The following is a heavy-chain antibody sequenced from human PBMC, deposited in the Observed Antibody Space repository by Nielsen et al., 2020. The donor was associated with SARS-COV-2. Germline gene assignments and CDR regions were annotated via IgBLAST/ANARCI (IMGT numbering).Heavy chain of an antibody. V-gene: IGHV3-21*04. CDR3: ARVLPAYSYGQFDY. D-gene: IGHD5-18*01. CDR1: GFTFSSYA. J-gene: IGHJ4*02. Sequence: GESLKISCAASGFTFSSYAMSWVRQAPGKGLEWVSAISSSGSTIYYADSVKGRFTISRDNAKNSLYLQMNSLRAEDTAVYYCARVLPAYSYGQFDYWGQGTLVTVSS. CDR2: ISSSGSTI.